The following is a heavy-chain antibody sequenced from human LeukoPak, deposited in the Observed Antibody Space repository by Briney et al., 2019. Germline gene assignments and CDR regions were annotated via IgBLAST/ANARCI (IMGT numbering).Heavy chain of an antibody. D-gene: IGHD4-23*01. J-gene: IGHJ3*02. CDR2: ISYDGSNK. Sequence: GGSLRLSCAASGFTFSSYAMHWVRQAPGKGLEWVAVISYDGSNKYYAASVKGRFTISRDNSKNTLYLQMNSLRAEDTAVYYCETKGAVVTDGAFDIWGQGTMVTVSS. V-gene: IGHV3-30*04. CDR3: ETKGAVVTDGAFDI. CDR1: GFTFSSYA.